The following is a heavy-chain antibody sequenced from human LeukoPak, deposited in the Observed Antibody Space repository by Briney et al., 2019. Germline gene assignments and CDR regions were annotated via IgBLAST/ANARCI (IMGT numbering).Heavy chain of an antibody. CDR1: GYSFTTYW. J-gene: IGHJ3*02. Sequence: RAGESLKISCKGSGYSFTTYWTGWVRQMPGKGLEWMGIIYPGDSDTRYSPSFQGQVTISADKSISTAYLQWSSLKASDTAMYYCARQHDSSGYVLVNDAFDIWGQGTMVTVSS. V-gene: IGHV5-51*01. CDR2: IYPGDSDT. D-gene: IGHD3-22*01. CDR3: ARQHDSSGYVLVNDAFDI.